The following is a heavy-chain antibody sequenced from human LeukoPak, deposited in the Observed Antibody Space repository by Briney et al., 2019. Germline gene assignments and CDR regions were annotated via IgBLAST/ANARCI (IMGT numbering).Heavy chain of an antibody. CDR2: IKQDGSEK. V-gene: IGHV3-7*01. CDR3: ARGPVGSGWYFGGRFDP. Sequence: GGSLRLSCAASGFTFSSYWMSWVRQAPGKGLEWVANIKQDGSEKYYVDSVKGRFTISRDNAKNSLYLQMNSLRAEDTAVYYCARGPVGSGWYFGGRFDPWGQGTLVTVSS. CDR1: GFTFSSYW. D-gene: IGHD6-19*01. J-gene: IGHJ5*02.